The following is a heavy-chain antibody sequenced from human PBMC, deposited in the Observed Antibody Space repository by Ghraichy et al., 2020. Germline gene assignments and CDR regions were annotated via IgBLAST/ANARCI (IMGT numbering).Heavy chain of an antibody. Sequence: GESLRLSCAASEFTFTRSAMRWVRQAPGKGLEWVSSISGGSGDTTYYADTVKGRFTISRDNSKDTVYLQMNSLRAEDTAVYYCARGWFGDAYYGMDVWGQGTTVTVSS. J-gene: IGHJ6*02. V-gene: IGHV3-23*01. D-gene: IGHD3-10*01. CDR2: ISGGSGDTT. CDR3: ARGWFGDAYYGMDV. CDR1: EFTFTRSA.